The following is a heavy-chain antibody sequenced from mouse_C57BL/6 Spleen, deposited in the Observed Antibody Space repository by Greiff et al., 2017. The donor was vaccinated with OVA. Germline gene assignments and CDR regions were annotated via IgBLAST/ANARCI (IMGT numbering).Heavy chain of an antibody. J-gene: IGHJ1*03. D-gene: IGHD1-1*01. CDR1: GYAFSSYW. CDR3: ARRGTTVVAPGYFDV. V-gene: IGHV1-80*01. Sequence: QVQLQQSGAELVKPGASVKISCKASGYAFSSYWMNWVKQRPGKGLEWIGQIYPGDGDTNYNGKFKGKATLTADKSSSTAYMQLSSLTSEDSAVYFCARRGTTVVAPGYFDVWGTGTTVTVSS. CDR2: IYPGDGDT.